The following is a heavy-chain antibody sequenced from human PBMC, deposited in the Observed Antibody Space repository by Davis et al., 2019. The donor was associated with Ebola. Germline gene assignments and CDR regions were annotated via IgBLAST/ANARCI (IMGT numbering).Heavy chain of an antibody. CDR2: IYPGDSDT. Sequence: PGGSLRLSCKGSGYSFTSYWIGWVRQMPGKGLEWMGIIYPGDSDTRYSPSLQGQVTISADKSISTAYLQWSSLKASDTAMYYCARRSSSDYYYYAMDVWGQGTTVTVSS. J-gene: IGHJ6*02. CDR1: GYSFTSYW. D-gene: IGHD6-6*01. V-gene: IGHV5-51*01. CDR3: ARRSSSDYYYYAMDV.